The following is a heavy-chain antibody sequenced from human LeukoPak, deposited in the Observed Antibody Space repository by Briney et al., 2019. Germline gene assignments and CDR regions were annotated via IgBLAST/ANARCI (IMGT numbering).Heavy chain of an antibody. CDR2: MNPNSGNT. CDR1: GYTFTIYD. J-gene: IGHJ4*02. CDR3: ARSSGGVRRRTDW. V-gene: IGHV1-8*01. D-gene: IGHD3-16*01. Sequence: ASVKLSCKASGYTFTIYDINWVRHAPGQGLEWMGWMNPNSGNTGYAQKFQGRVTMTRSTSASTAYMELTSLTSEDTAVYFCARSSGGVRRRTDWWGQETLVTVSS.